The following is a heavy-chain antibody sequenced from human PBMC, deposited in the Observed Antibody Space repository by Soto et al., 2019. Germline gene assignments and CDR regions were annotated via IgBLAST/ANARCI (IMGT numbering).Heavy chain of an antibody. D-gene: IGHD3-10*01. CDR1: GGSISGYY. V-gene: IGHV4-39*01. Sequence: PSETLSLTCTVAGGSISGYYWTWIRQPPGKGLEWVGSLFYGGTTDYNPSLKSRLTMSLDTSKNHFPLKLRSVTAADTAVYYCARHRGPAPVYWGQGTLVTVSS. J-gene: IGHJ4*02. CDR3: ARHRGPAPVY. CDR2: LFYGGTT.